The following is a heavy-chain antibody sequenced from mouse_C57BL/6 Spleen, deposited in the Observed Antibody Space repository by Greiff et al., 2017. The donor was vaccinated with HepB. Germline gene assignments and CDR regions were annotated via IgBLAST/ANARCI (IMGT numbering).Heavy chain of an antibody. V-gene: IGHV1-53*01. Sequence: QVQLQQPGTELVKPGASVKLSCKASGYTFTSYWMHWVKQRPGQGLEWIGNINPSNGGTNYNEKFKSNATLTVNKSSSTAYMQLSSLTSEDAAVYYCARSGNWYYFDYWGQGTTLTVSS. D-gene: IGHD4-1*02. CDR1: GYTFTSYW. CDR2: INPSNGGT. J-gene: IGHJ2*01. CDR3: ARSGNWYYFDY.